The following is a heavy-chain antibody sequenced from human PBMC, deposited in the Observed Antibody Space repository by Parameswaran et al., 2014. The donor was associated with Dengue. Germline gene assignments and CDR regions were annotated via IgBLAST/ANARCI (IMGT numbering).Heavy chain of an antibody. Sequence: VRQAPGKGLEWIGRIYTSGSTNYNPSLKSRVTISVDTSKNQFSLKLSSVTAADTAVYYCARDSRIAAAGTERRWFDPWGQGTLVTVSS. D-gene: IGHD6-13*01. J-gene: IGHJ5*02. CDR3: ARDSRIAAAGTERRWFDP. V-gene: IGHV4-61*02. CDR2: IYTSGST.